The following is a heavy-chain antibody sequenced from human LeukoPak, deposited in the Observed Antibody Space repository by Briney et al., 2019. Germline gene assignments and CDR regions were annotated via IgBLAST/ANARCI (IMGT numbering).Heavy chain of an antibody. CDR2: IYPGDSDT. CDR1: GSTFTSYW. Sequence: PGESLQISCQGSGSTFTSYWIGGVRQLPGKGLEGMGIIYPGDSDTRYSPSFQGQVTISADKSISTAYLQWSSLKASDTAMYYCARLYGWNDVFYWGQGTLVTVSS. V-gene: IGHV5-51*01. J-gene: IGHJ4*02. CDR3: ARLYGWNDVFY. D-gene: IGHD1-1*01.